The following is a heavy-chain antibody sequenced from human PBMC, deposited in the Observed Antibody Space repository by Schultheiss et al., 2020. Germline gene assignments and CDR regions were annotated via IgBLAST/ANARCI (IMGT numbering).Heavy chain of an antibody. CDR3: ARETTVTTRWYFDL. D-gene: IGHD4-17*01. J-gene: IGHJ2*01. Sequence: GGSLRLSCAASGSSFSNSVMHWVRQAPGKGLEWVSAISGSGGSTYYADSVKGRFTISRDNSKNTLYLQMNSLRAEDTAVYYCARETTVTTRWYFDLWGRGTLVTVSS. CDR1: GSSFSNSV. CDR2: ISGSGGST. V-gene: IGHV3-23*01.